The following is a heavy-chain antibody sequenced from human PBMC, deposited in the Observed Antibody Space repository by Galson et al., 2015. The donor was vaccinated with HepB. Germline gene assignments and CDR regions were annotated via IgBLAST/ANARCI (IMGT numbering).Heavy chain of an antibody. V-gene: IGHV3-48*03. CDR2: ISSSGSTI. CDR3: ARDNGLRYFDF. Sequence: SLRLSCAASGFTFSSYEMNWVRQAPGKGLEWVSYISSSGSTIYYADSVKGRFTISRDNAKNSLYLQMNSLRAEDTAVYYCARDNGLRYFDFWGQGTLVTVSS. D-gene: IGHD3-9*01. CDR1: GFTFSSYE. J-gene: IGHJ4*02.